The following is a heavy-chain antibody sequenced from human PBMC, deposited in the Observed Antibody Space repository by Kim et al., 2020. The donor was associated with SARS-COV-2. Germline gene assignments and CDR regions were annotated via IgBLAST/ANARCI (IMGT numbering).Heavy chain of an antibody. Sequence: SVKGRLTISRDNSTTTLYLQMNSVGAADKAVYYCAKQGVAAAGTNHWFDTWGQGTLVTVSS. D-gene: IGHD6-13*01. CDR3: AKQGVAAAGTNHWFDT. J-gene: IGHJ5*02. V-gene: IGHV3-23*03.